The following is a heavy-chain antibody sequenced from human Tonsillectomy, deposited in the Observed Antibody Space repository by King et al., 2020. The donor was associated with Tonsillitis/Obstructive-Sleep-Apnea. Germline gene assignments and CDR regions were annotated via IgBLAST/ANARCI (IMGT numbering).Heavy chain of an antibody. CDR2: IYSGGST. V-gene: IGHV3-53*04. D-gene: IGHD4-23*01. J-gene: IGHJ6*03. Sequence: VQLVESGGGLVQPGGSLRLSCAASGFTVSSNYMSWVRQAPGKGLECVSVIYSGGSTYYADSVKGRFTISRHNSKNTLYLQMNSLRAEDTAVYHCARGVVNPGEAYYYYMDVSGKGPTVTVS. CDR1: GFTVSSNY. CDR3: ARGVVNPGEAYYYYMDV.